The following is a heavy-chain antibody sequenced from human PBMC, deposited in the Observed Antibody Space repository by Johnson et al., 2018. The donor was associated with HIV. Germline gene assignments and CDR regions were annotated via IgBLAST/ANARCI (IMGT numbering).Heavy chain of an antibody. CDR3: AKDARRFREEGVMVAFYI. CDR2: ISWNSGSI. Sequence: VQLVESGGGVVRPGESLRLSCAASGFTFDDYAMHWVRQAPGKGLEWVSGISWNSGSIGYADSVKGRFTISRDNAKNSLYLLMNSLRAEDTALYYCAKDARRFREEGVMVAFYIWGQGTMVTVSS. V-gene: IGHV3-9*01. CDR1: GFTFDDYA. D-gene: IGHD3-10*01. J-gene: IGHJ3*02.